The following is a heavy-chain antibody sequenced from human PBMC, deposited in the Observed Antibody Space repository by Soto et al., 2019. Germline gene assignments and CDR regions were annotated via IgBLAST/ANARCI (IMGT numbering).Heavy chain of an antibody. V-gene: IGHV3-9*01. CDR1: GFTFDDYD. CDR3: AKVPLGYRDYCVS. J-gene: IGHJ4*02. Sequence: LRLSCAASGFTFDDYDMHWVRQAPGQGLEWVASISHNSGSGGYADSVKGRFTISRDNAQNSLYLLMNSLRPEDTALYYCAKVPLGYRDYCVSCGQGTLVTVSP. CDR2: ISHNSGSG. D-gene: IGHD5-12*01.